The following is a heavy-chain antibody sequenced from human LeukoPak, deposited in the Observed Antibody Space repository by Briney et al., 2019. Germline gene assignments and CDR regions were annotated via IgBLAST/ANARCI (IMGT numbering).Heavy chain of an antibody. J-gene: IGHJ4*02. CDR2: IYYSGST. Sequence: SETLSLTCTVSGGSISSYYWSWIRQPPGKGLEWIGYIYYSGSTNYNPSLKSRVTISVDTSKNQFSLKLSSVTAADTAVYYCARAADVYYYDSSGHYYLDYWGQGTLVTVSS. CDR3: ARAADVYYYDSSGHYYLDY. CDR1: GGSISSYY. V-gene: IGHV4-59*01. D-gene: IGHD3-22*01.